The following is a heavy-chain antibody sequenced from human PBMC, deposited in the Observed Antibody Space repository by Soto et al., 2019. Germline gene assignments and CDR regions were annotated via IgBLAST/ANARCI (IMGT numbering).Heavy chain of an antibody. V-gene: IGHV3-30*03. CDR3: ARQGGSMWVWYFDY. CDR1: GFTFSSYA. Sequence: QVQLVESGGGVVQPGASLRLSCAASGFTFSSYAMHWVRQTPGKGLEWVAAISYDGTYKYHVDSVKGRLTISRDNSKNTLYIQMNSLRPEDTAVYYCARQGGSMWVWYFDYWGQGSLVTVSS. D-gene: IGHD2-15*01. J-gene: IGHJ4*02. CDR2: ISYDGTYK.